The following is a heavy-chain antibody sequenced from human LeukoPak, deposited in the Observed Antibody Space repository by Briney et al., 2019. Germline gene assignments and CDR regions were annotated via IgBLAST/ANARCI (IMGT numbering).Heavy chain of an antibody. Sequence: GGSLRLSCAASGFTFSSYGMSWVRQAPGKGLEWVSAISGGGGSTYYADSVKGRFTISRDNSKNTLYLQMNSLRAEDTAVYYCAKDRVAGTTTLFDYWGQGTLVTVSS. CDR3: AKDRVAGTTTLFDY. CDR2: ISGGGGST. D-gene: IGHD1/OR15-1a*01. J-gene: IGHJ4*02. CDR1: GFTFSSYG. V-gene: IGHV3-23*01.